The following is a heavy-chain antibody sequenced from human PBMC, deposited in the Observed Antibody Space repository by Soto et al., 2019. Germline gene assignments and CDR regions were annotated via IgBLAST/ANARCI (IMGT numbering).Heavy chain of an antibody. D-gene: IGHD6-6*01. CDR1: GYTFTSYG. CDR3: AREVAALIY. J-gene: IGHJ4*02. CDR2: ISVYNGNT. V-gene: IGHV1-18*01. Sequence: ASVKVSCKASGYTFTSYGINWVRQTPGQGLEWMGWISVYNGNTNYAQKLLGRVTMTTDTSTSTAYMELRSLRSDDTAVYYCAREVAALIYWGLGTLVTVSS.